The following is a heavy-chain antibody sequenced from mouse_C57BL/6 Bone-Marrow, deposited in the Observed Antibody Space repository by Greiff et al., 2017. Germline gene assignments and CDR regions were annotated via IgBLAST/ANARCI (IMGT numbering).Heavy chain of an antibody. Sequence: VQLQQPGAELVKPGASVKLSCKASGYTFTSYWMHWVKQRPGQGLEWIGMIHPNSGSTNYNEKFKSKATLTVDKSSSTAYMQLSSLTSEDSAVDYCAPLSGWVAYGGEGTMVTVSA. CDR3: APLSGWVAY. D-gene: IGHD6-5*01. J-gene: IGHJ3*01. CDR2: IHPNSGST. V-gene: IGHV1-64*01. CDR1: GYTFTSYW.